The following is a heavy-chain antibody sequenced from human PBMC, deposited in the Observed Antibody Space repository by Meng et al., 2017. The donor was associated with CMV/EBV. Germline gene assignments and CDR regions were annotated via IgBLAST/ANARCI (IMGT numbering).Heavy chain of an antibody. V-gene: IGHV4-39*07. Sequence: CWGWSRRPTGKGLEWIGSIYYSGSTYYNPSLKSRVTISVDASKNQFSLKLSSVTAADTAVYYCARSLPPGGYYDFWSGPPPGSAFDIWGQGTMVTVSS. D-gene: IGHD3-3*01. J-gene: IGHJ3*02. CDR1: C. CDR2: IYYSGST. CDR3: ARSLPPGGYYDFWSGPPPGSAFDI.